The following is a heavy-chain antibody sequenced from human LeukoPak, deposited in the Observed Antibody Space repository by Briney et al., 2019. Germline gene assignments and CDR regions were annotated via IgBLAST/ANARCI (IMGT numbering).Heavy chain of an antibody. CDR2: ISAYNGNT. Sequence: GASVKVSCKASGYTFTSYGISRVRQAPGQGLEWMRWISAYNGNTNYAQKLQGRVTMTTDTSTSTAYMELRSLRSDDTAVYYCARVKMALRLDLRWPTLEDYYYYFMDVWGKGTTVTVSS. V-gene: IGHV1-18*01. CDR1: GYTFTSYG. CDR3: ARVKMALRLDLRWPTLEDYYYYFMDV. D-gene: IGHD4-23*01. J-gene: IGHJ6*03.